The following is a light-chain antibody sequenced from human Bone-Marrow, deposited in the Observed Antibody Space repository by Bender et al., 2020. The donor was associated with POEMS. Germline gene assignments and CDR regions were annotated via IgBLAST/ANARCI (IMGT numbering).Light chain of an antibody. J-gene: IGLJ3*02. CDR1: DIGSKN. V-gene: IGLV3-21*02. Sequence: SYVLTQPPSVSVAPGQTARITCGGSDIGSKNVPWYQQKPGQAPVVVVDGNSDRPSGSPERFSGFNSGNTATLTITRVEAGDEAHYYCQVWDSRSDHWVFGGWTKLTVL. CDR3: QVWDSRSDHWV. CDR2: GNS.